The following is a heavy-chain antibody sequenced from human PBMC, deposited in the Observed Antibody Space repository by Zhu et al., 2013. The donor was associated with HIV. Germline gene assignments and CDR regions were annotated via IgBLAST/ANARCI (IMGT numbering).Heavy chain of an antibody. V-gene: IGHV1-18*01. Sequence: QVQLVQSGVEVKKPGASVKISCKASGYTFTNYGISWVRQAPGQGLEWMGWISVKNGDTNIVQKFQGRVTMTTDTSTTTAYMEVRSLTSDDTAIYYCARDYYSDYVFDYWGQGTLVTVSS. CDR1: GYTFTNYG. D-gene: IGHD4-17*01. CDR2: ISVKNGDT. J-gene: IGHJ4*02. CDR3: ARDYYSDYVFDY.